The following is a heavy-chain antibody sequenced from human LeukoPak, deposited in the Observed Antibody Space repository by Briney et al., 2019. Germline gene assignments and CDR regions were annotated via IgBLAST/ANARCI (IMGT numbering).Heavy chain of an antibody. J-gene: IGHJ4*02. D-gene: IGHD4-11*01. Sequence: SETLSLTCTVSGGSISSIIYYWGWIRQPPGKGLEWIGSIYYSVSTYYNPSLKSRVTISVDTSKNQFSLKLSSVTAADTAVYYCARVSGTTVTSYYFDYWGQGTLVTVSS. CDR1: GGSISSIIYY. V-gene: IGHV4-39*07. CDR3: ARVSGTTVTSYYFDY. CDR2: IYYSVST.